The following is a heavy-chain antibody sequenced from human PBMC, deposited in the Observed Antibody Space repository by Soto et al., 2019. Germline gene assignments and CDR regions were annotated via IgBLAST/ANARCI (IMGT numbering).Heavy chain of an antibody. CDR1: GYTFTSYY. Sequence: ASVKVSCKASGYTFTSYYMHWVLQAPGQGLEWMGVINPSGGSTSYAEKFQGRVTMTRDTSTSTVYMELSSLRSEDTAVYYCARVGRAARTFDYWGQGTLVTVSS. V-gene: IGHV1-46*01. CDR2: INPSGGST. J-gene: IGHJ4*02. D-gene: IGHD6-6*01. CDR3: ARVGRAARTFDY.